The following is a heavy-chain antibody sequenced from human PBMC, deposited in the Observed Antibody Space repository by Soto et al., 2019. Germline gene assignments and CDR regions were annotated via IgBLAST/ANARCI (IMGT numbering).Heavy chain of an antibody. CDR2: ISGSGGST. V-gene: IGHV3-23*01. CDR3: ARPREYSSSSGSHYYGMDV. D-gene: IGHD6-6*01. Sequence: GGSLRLSCAASGFTFSSYAMSWVRQAPGKGLEWVSAISGSGGSTYYADSVKGRFTISRHNSKNTLYLQMNSLRAEDTAVYYCARPREYSSSSGSHYYGMDVWGQGTTVTVSS. J-gene: IGHJ6*02. CDR1: GFTFSSYA.